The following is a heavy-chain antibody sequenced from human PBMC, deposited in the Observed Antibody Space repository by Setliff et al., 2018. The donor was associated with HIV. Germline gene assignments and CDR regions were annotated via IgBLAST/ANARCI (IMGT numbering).Heavy chain of an antibody. D-gene: IGHD4-17*01. CDR2: VSSRGDT. V-gene: IGHV4-61*02. CDR3: ARAAAGNTGPFDL. Sequence: TLSLTCTVSDSGTYYWSWIRQPAGKGLEWIGRVSSRGDTNYNPSLKSRVTMSVDASKNQFSLKLTSVTASDTAVYYCARAAAGNTGPFDLWGQGSPVTVSS. J-gene: IGHJ4*02. CDR1: DSGTYY.